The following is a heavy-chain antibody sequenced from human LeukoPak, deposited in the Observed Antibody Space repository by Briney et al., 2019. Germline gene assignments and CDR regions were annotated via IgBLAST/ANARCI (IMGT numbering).Heavy chain of an antibody. V-gene: IGHV4-30-4*08. Sequence: SETLSLTCTVSGGSIISSAYYWRWIRQPPGKGPEWIGYIYYSGSPYYNPSLKSRVTISLDKYKNQFSLKLSSVTAAATAVYYCVRTEVSSGSEDYWGQGTLVTVSS. CDR3: VRTEVSSGSEDY. D-gene: IGHD6-19*01. J-gene: IGHJ4*02. CDR2: IYYSGSP. CDR1: GGSIISSAYY.